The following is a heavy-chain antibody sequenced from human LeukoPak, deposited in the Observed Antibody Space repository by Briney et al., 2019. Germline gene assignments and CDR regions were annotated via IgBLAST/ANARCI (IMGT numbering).Heavy chain of an antibody. J-gene: IGHJ4*02. CDR1: GFTFSSYS. Sequence: PGGSLRLSCAGSGFTFSSYSMSWVRQAPGKGLEWVSSITSSSNYMYYADSLKGRFTISRDNAKSSLYLQMNSLRAEDTAVYYCAKSQSGVFPNWEYWGQGTLVTVSS. D-gene: IGHD2-8*01. CDR3: AKSQSGVFPNWEY. CDR2: ITSSSNYM. V-gene: IGHV3-21*01.